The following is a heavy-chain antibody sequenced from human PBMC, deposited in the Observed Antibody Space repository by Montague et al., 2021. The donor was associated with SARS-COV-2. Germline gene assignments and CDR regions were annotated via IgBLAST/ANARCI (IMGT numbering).Heavy chain of an antibody. CDR2: IKQDGSEI. Sequence: SLRLSCAASGFTFSNYWLSWVRQAPGMGQEWVANIKQDGSEIYYLDSVKGRFTISRDNSKNSLSLQMNSLRAEDTALYFCAKVSEGESNNSQYRAFDIWGQGTMVTVSS. D-gene: IGHD1-1*01. J-gene: IGHJ3*02. V-gene: IGHV3-7*01. CDR3: AKVSEGESNNSQYRAFDI. CDR1: GFTFSNYW.